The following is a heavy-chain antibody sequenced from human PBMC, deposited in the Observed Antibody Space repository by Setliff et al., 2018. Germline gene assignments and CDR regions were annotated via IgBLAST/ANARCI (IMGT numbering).Heavy chain of an antibody. J-gene: IGHJ3*02. CDR3: LRDRPYSNSPEDVFDI. Sequence: ASVKVSCKSSGYIFSDYGITWVRQAPGQGLEWMGWINNYSFKTNSPQKFLDRLTMTTDTSTSTAYMELKDLTSDDTAVYYCLRDRPYSNSPEDVFDIWGQGTAVTVSS. D-gene: IGHD4-4*01. CDR2: INNYSFKT. CDR1: GYIFSDYG. V-gene: IGHV1-18*01.